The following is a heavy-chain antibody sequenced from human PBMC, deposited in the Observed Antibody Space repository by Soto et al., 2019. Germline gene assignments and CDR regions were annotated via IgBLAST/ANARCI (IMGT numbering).Heavy chain of an antibody. CDR1: GGSFSGYF. CDR2: INHSGST. CDR3: ARGISHYYGMDV. J-gene: IGHJ6*02. Sequence: SETLSLTCTVFGGSFSGYFWSWIRQPPGKGLEWIGEINHSGSTNYNPSLKSRVTISVDTSKNQFSLKMSSVTAVDTAVFYCARGISHYYGMDVWGQGTTVT. V-gene: IGHV4-34*01.